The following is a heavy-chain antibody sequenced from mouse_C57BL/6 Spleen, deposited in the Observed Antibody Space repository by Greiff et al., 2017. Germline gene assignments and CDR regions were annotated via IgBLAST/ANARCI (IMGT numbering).Heavy chain of an antibody. CDR2: ISDGGSYT. V-gene: IGHV5-4*01. Sequence: EVQLVESGGGLVKPGGSLKLSCAASGFTFSSYAMSWVRQTPEKRLEWVATISDGGSYTYYPDNVKGRFTISRDNAKNNLYLQMSHLKSEDTGMYYCARAPDYYGSSYGYFDVWGTGTTVTVSS. CDR3: ARAPDYYGSSYGYFDV. J-gene: IGHJ1*03. CDR1: GFTFSSYA. D-gene: IGHD1-1*01.